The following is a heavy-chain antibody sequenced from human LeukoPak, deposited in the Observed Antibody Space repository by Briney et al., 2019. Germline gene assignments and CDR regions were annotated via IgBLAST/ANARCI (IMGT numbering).Heavy chain of an antibody. CDR1: GGSISSYY. D-gene: IGHD3-10*01. CDR2: IYYSGST. CDR3: ARGNGYGSGSYYYYYYGMDV. V-gene: IGHV4-59*01. Sequence: SETLSLTCTVSGGSISSYYWSWIRQPPGKGLEWIGYIYYSGSTNYNPSLKSRVTISVDTSKNQFSLKLSSVTAADTAVYYCARGNGYGSGSYYYYYYGMDVWGKGTTVTVSS. J-gene: IGHJ6*04.